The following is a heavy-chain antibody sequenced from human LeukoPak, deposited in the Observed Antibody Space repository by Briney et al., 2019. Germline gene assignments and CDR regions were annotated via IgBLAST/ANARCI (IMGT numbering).Heavy chain of an antibody. D-gene: IGHD3-10*01. CDR1: GYTFTGYY. Sequence: ASVKVSCKASGYTFTGYYMHWVRQAPGQGLEWMGWINPNSGGTNYAQKFQGRVTMTRDTSISTAYMELSRLRSDDTAVYYCARTPVLLWFGENSQAKYYFDYWGQGTLVTVSS. V-gene: IGHV1-2*02. CDR3: ARTPVLLWFGENSQAKYYFDY. J-gene: IGHJ4*02. CDR2: INPNSGGT.